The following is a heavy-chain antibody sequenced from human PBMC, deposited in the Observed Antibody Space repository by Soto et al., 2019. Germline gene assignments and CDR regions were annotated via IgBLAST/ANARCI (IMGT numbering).Heavy chain of an antibody. V-gene: IGHV4-30-4*08. CDR1: GASISSGGYY. D-gene: IGHD3-22*01. Sequence: SETLSLTCTVSGASISSGGYYWTWIRQHPGKGLEWIGYIFYNGRTDYNPSLKSRVTISVDTSKNQFSLKLSSVAAADTAVYYCARGRYYDSSGYYGYWGQGTLVTVSS. CDR2: IFYNGRT. CDR3: ARGRYYDSSGYYGY. J-gene: IGHJ4*02.